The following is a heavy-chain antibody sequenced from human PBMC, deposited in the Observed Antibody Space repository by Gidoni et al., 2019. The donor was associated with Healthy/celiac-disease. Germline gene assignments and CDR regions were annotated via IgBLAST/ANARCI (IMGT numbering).Heavy chain of an antibody. Sequence: QVQLVQSGAEVKKPGASVKVSCKASGYTFTSYGISWVRQAPGQGLEWMGWISAYNGNTNYAQKLQGRVTMTTDTSTSTAYMELRSLRSDDTAVYYCARGRSYYDSSGYYVWYFDYWGQGTLVTVSS. J-gene: IGHJ4*02. CDR3: ARGRSYYDSSGYYVWYFDY. CDR2: ISAYNGNT. V-gene: IGHV1-18*01. D-gene: IGHD3-22*01. CDR1: GYTFTSYG.